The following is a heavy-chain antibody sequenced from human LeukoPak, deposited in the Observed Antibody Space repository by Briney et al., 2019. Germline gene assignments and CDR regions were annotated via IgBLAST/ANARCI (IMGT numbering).Heavy chain of an antibody. D-gene: IGHD6-13*01. J-gene: IGHJ3*02. Sequence: ASVKASCKASGYTFTGYYMHWVRQAPGQGLEWMGRINPNSGGTNYAQKFQGRVTMTRDTSISTAYMELSRLRSDDTAVYYCATEKDRIAAAGTKSDAFDIWGQGTMVTVSS. CDR1: GYTFTGYY. V-gene: IGHV1-2*06. CDR2: INPNSGGT. CDR3: ATEKDRIAAAGTKSDAFDI.